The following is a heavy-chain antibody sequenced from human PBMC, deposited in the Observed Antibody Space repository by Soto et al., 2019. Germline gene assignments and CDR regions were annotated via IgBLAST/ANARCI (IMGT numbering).Heavy chain of an antibody. Sequence: EVQLVESGGGLVQPGGSLRLSCVASGFTLSRYSMNWVRQAPGKGLEWVSYISRSSSTIYYADSVKGRFTISRDNAENSLYLQMNSLRAEDTAVYYCARDLAGGIPHYWGQGTRVTVSS. D-gene: IGHD6-13*01. CDR1: GFTLSRYS. CDR3: ARDLAGGIPHY. J-gene: IGHJ4*02. V-gene: IGHV3-48*01. CDR2: ISRSSSTI.